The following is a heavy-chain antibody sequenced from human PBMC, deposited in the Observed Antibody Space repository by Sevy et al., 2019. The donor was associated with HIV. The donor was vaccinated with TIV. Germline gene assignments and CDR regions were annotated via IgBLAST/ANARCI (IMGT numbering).Heavy chain of an antibody. J-gene: IGHJ3*02. CDR2: MNPNSGNT. D-gene: IGHD3-22*01. Sequence: ASVKVSCKASGYTFTSYDINWVRQATGQGLEWMGWMNPNSGNTGYAQKFQGRVTMTRNTSISTAYMELSSLRSEDTAVYYCARGPYYYDSSGYYATLAFDIWGQGTMDTVSS. CDR3: ARGPYYYDSSGYYATLAFDI. CDR1: GYTFTSYD. V-gene: IGHV1-8*01.